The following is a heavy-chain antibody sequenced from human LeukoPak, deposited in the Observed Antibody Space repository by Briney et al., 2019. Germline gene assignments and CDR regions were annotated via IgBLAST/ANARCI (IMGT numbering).Heavy chain of an antibody. D-gene: IGHD1-26*01. J-gene: IGHJ3*02. Sequence: GGSLRLSCAASGFTVSDNCMTWVRQAPGKGLEWVSSIYNTGATHYAESVKGRFTISRDNSKNTLFLQMNSLRAEDMAVYYCARIEWERLGRAFDIWGQGTMVTVSS. CDR1: GFTVSDNC. CDR2: IYNTGAT. V-gene: IGHV3-53*01. CDR3: ARIEWERLGRAFDI.